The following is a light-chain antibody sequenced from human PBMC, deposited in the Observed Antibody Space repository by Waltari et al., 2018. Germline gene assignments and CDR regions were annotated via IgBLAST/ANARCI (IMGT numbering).Light chain of an antibody. CDR1: SSDVVGYNY. J-gene: IGLJ2*01. V-gene: IGLV2-14*03. CDR3: SSYISSDTLEL. Sequence: QSALTHPASVSGSPGLSITISGTGTSSDVVGYNYVTWYQQHPGKARKHIIFYVSNRPSGVSRRFSGSKSGNTASLTISGLQAQDEADYYCSSYISSDTLELFGGGTSLTVL. CDR2: YVS.